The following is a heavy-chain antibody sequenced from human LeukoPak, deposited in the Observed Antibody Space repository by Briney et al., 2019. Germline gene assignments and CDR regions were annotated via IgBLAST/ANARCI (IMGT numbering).Heavy chain of an antibody. Sequence: SQTLSLTCTVSGGSISSGGYYWSWIRQHPGKGLEWIGYIYYSGSTYYNPSLKSRVTISVDTSKNQFSLKLSSVTAADTAVYYCAGTSYGSGSFDYWGQGTLVTASS. CDR3: AGTSYGSGSFDY. CDR2: IYYSGST. CDR1: GGSISSGGYY. D-gene: IGHD3-10*01. J-gene: IGHJ4*02. V-gene: IGHV4-31*03.